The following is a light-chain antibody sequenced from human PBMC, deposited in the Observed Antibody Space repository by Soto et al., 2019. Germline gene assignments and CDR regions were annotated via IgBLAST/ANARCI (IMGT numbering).Light chain of an antibody. CDR3: QVWDSSTVV. CDR2: RDS. Sequence: SYELTQPLSVSVALGQTARITCGGNNIGSKNVNWYQQKPGQAPVLVIYRDSNRPSGIPESFSGSNSGNTATLTISRAQAGDEADYYCQVWDSSTVVFGGGTKVTVL. J-gene: IGLJ2*01. CDR1: NIGSKN. V-gene: IGLV3-9*01.